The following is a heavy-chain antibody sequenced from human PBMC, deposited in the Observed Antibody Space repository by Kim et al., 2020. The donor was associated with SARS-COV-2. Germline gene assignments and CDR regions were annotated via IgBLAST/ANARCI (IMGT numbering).Heavy chain of an antibody. D-gene: IGHD6-19*01. V-gene: IGHV5-10-1*01. J-gene: IGHJ5*02. CDR2: IDPSDSYT. CDR1: VYSFTSYW. CDR3: ARQGLSSGWHNWFDP. Sequence: GESLKISCKGSVYSFTSYWISWVRQMPGKGLEWMGRIDPSDSYTNYSPSFQGHVTISADKSISTAYLQWSSLKASDTAMYYCARQGLSSGWHNWFDPWGQGTLVTVSS.